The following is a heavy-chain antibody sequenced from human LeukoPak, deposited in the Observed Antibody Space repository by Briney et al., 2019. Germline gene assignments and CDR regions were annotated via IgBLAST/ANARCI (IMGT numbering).Heavy chain of an antibody. Sequence: GGSLRLSCAASGFTFSSYGMHWVRQAPGKGLEWVAVIWYDGSNKYYADSVKGRFTISRDNSKNTLYLQMNSLRAEDTAVYYCAKGAPDCSGGSCYYNYYFDYWGQGTLVTVSS. CDR2: IWYDGSNK. J-gene: IGHJ4*02. CDR1: GFTFSSYG. D-gene: IGHD2-15*01. V-gene: IGHV3-33*06. CDR3: AKGAPDCSGGSCYYNYYFDY.